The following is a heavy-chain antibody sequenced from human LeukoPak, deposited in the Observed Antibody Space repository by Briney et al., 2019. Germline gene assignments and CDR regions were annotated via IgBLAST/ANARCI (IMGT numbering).Heavy chain of an antibody. J-gene: IGHJ3*02. D-gene: IGHD6-13*01. Sequence: GGSLRLSCAASGFTFSSYAMSWIRQAPGKGLEWVSYISSSGSTIYYADSVKGRFTISRDNAKNSLYLQMNSLRAEDTAVYYCARELAGIAAAGKDPFDIWGQGTMVTVSS. CDR2: ISSSGSTI. CDR1: GFTFSSYA. CDR3: ARELAGIAAAGKDPFDI. V-gene: IGHV3-11*01.